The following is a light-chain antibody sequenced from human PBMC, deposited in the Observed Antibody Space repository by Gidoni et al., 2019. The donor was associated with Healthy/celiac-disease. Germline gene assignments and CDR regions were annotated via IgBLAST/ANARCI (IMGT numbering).Light chain of an antibody. CDR2: GAS. V-gene: IGKV3-15*01. CDR1: QSVSSN. CDR3: QQYNNWPPKT. J-gene: IGKJ1*01. Sequence: ELVMTQPPATLSVSPGETATPSCRASQSVSSNLAWYQQKPGQAPRLLIDGASTRATGIPARFSGSGSATEFTLTISSLQSEDFAVYYCQQYNNWPPKTFGQGTKVEIK.